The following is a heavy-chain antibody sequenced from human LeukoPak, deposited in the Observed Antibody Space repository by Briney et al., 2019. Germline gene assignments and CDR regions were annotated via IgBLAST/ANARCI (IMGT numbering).Heavy chain of an antibody. CDR3: ARGRGAARFVTIEFDY. J-gene: IGHJ4*02. D-gene: IGHD6-6*01. V-gene: IGHV4-34*01. CDR2: INHRGST. CDR1: GGSFSGYQ. Sequence: SETLSLTCAVYGGSFSGYQWSWIRQPPGQGLEWIGEINHRGSTNYNPSLKSRVTMSVDTSKNQFSLNLISVTAADTAVYYCARGRGAARFVTIEFDYWGQGALVTVSS.